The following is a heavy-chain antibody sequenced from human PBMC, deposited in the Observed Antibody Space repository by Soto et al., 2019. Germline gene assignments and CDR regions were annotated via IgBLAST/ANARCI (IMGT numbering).Heavy chain of an antibody. J-gene: IGHJ4*02. Sequence: PGGSLRLSCAASGFTFSRAGMHWVRQAPGKGMEWVAVIWNNGITVDYGDSVKGRFTISRDNSKNTLYLQMNSLGAEDTAVYYCAKGTGTPTVPAPFDYWGQGTLVTVSS. CDR1: GFTFSRAG. D-gene: IGHD1-7*01. CDR2: IWNNGITV. V-gene: IGHV3-33*06. CDR3: AKGTGTPTVPAPFDY.